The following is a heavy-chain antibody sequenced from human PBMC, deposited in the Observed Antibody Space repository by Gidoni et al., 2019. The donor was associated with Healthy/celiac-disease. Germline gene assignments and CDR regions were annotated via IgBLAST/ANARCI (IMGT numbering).Heavy chain of an antibody. J-gene: IGHJ4*02. CDR1: GYTFTGYY. Sequence: QVQLVQSGAEVKKPGASVKVSCKASGYTFTGYYMHWVRQAPGQGFEWMGWINPNSGGTNYAQKFQGRVTMTRDTSISTAYMELSRLRSDDTAVYYCASFVGPNEFGAAAGNFHYFDYWDQGTLVTVSS. V-gene: IGHV1-2*02. D-gene: IGHD6-13*01. CDR3: ASFVGPNEFGAAAGNFHYFDY. CDR2: INPNSGGT.